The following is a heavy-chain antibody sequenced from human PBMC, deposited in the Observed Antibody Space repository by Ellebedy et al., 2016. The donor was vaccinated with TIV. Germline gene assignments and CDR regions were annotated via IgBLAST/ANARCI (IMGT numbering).Heavy chain of an antibody. CDR1: DGSISSYY. V-gene: IGHV4-59*01. D-gene: IGHD6-13*01. J-gene: IGHJ5*02. CDR3: ARTRYLGIAAGMNWFDP. CDR2: IYYSGST. Sequence: SETLSLXXTVSDGSISSYYWSWIRQPPGKGLEWIGYIYYSGSTNYNPSLKSRVTISVDTSKNQFSLKLSSVTAADTAVYYCARTRYLGIAAGMNWFDPWGQGTLVTVSS.